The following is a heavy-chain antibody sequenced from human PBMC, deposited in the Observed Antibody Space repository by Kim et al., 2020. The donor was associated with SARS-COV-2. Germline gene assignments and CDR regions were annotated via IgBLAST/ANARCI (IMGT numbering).Heavy chain of an antibody. V-gene: IGHV1-69*13. CDR2: IIPIFGTA. D-gene: IGHD6-19*01. CDR3: ARDINARYPSRPVAGTES. Sequence: SVKVSCKASGGTFSSYAISWVRQAPGQGLEWMGGIIPIFGTANYAQKFQGRVTITADESTSTAYMELSSLRSEDTAVYYCARDINARYPSRPVAGTESWGQGTLVTVSS. J-gene: IGHJ4*02. CDR1: GGTFSSYA.